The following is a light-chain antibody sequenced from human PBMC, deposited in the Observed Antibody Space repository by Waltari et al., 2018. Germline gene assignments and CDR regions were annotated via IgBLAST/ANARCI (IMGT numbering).Light chain of an antibody. V-gene: IGKV1-5*03. CDR3: QQYNIWPHT. Sequence: DIQMTQSPSPLSASVGDRVTITCRASQSISNWLAWYQQKPGKAPKVLIYKSFTLQSGVPSRFSGSGSETEFSLTISSLQPDDFATYYCQQYNIWPHTFGQGTTLEI. J-gene: IGKJ2*01. CDR2: KSF. CDR1: QSISNW.